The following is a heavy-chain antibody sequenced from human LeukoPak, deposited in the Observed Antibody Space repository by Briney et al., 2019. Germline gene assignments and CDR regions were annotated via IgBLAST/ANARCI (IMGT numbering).Heavy chain of an antibody. CDR2: ISGSGGST. J-gene: IGHJ4*02. CDR3: AKGLSANYFDY. Sequence: GGSLRLSCAASGFTFDNYVMSWVRQAPGKGLDWVSTISGSGGSTYYADSVKGRVTISRDNSERTLYLQMNSLRAEDTAVYYCAKGLSANYFDYWGQGALVTVSS. D-gene: IGHD1-26*01. V-gene: IGHV3-23*01. CDR1: GFTFDNYV.